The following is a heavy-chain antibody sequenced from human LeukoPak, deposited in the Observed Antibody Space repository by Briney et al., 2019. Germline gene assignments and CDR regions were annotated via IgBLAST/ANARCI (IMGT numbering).Heavy chain of an antibody. CDR2: INPNSGGT. J-gene: IGHJ5*02. CDR1: GYTFTGYY. V-gene: IGHV1-2*02. Sequence: GASVKVSCKASGYTFTGYYMHWVRQAPGQGLEWMGWINPNSGGTNYAQKFQGRVTMTRDTSISTAYMELSRLRSDDTAAYYCARGYCSSTSCSAFVDPWGQGTLVTVSS. CDR3: ARGYCSSTSCSAFVDP. D-gene: IGHD2-2*01.